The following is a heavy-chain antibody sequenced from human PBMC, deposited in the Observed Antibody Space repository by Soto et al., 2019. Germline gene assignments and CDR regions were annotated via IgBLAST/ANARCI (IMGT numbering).Heavy chain of an antibody. CDR2: FDPEDGET. Sequence: SVKVSCKVSGYTLTELSMHWVRQAPGKGLEWMGGFDPEDGETIYAQKFQGRVTMTEDTSTDTAYMELGSLRSEDTAVYYCATIMSCRNYYCYGMDVRDLGSTATASS. D-gene: IGHD3-16*01. V-gene: IGHV1-24*01. J-gene: IGHJ6*02. CDR3: ATIMSCRNYYCYGMDV. CDR1: GYTLTELS.